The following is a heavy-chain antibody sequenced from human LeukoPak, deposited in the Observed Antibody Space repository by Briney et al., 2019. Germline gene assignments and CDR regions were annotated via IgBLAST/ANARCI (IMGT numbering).Heavy chain of an antibody. J-gene: IGHJ4*02. D-gene: IGHD6-19*01. V-gene: IGHV4-34*01. CDR1: GGSFSGYY. CDR3: ARGEEVAGTFDY. Sequence: KSSETLSLTCAVYGGSFSGYYWSWIRQPPGKGLEWIGEINHSGSTNYNPSLKSRVTISVDTSKNQFSLKLSSVTAADTAVYYCARGEEVAGTFDYWGQGTLVTVSS. CDR2: INHSGST.